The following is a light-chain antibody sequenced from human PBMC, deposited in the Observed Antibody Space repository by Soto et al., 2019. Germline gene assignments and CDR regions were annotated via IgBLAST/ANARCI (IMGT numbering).Light chain of an antibody. CDR2: AAS. J-gene: IGKJ1*01. V-gene: IGKV1-39*01. Sequence: DLQMTQSPSSLSASVGDRVTITCRASQSISSYLNWYQQKPGKAPKLLIYAASSLQSGVPSRFSGSGSGTDFTLTISSLQPEDFSTCYCQQSYSTPRWTFGQGTKVEIK. CDR1: QSISSY. CDR3: QQSYSTPRWT.